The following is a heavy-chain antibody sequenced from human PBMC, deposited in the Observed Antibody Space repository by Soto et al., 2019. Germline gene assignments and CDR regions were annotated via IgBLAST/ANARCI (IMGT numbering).Heavy chain of an antibody. J-gene: IGHJ6*02. D-gene: IGHD2-2*01. CDR3: ARVVPAAPYYYYGMDV. CDR2: IYYSGST. CDR1: GGSISSSSYY. V-gene: IGHV4-39*01. Sequence: SETLSLTCTVSGGSISSSSYYWGWIRQPPGKGLEWIGSIYYSGSTYYNPSLKSRVTISVDTSKNQFSLKLSSVTAADTAVYYCARVVPAAPYYYYGMDVWGQGTTVTVSS.